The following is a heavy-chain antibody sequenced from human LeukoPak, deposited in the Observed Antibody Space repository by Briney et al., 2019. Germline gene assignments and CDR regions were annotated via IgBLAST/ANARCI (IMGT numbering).Heavy chain of an antibody. CDR2: IIPIFGTA. V-gene: IGHV1-69*13. CDR3: ARSTYCGGDCYSPYYYYYGMDV. D-gene: IGHD2-21*02. Sequence: SVKASCKASDYTFISYSINWVRQAPGQGLEWMGGIIPIFGTANYAQKFQGRVTITADESTSTAYMELSSLRSEDTAVYYCARSTYCGGDCYSPYYYYYGMDVWGQGTTVTVSS. J-gene: IGHJ6*02. CDR1: DYTFISYS.